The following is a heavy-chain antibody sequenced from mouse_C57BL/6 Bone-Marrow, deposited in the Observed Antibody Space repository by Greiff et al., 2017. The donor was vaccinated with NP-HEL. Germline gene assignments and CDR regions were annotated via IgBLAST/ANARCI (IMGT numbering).Heavy chain of an antibody. CDR3: ARAYYTFAY. D-gene: IGHD2-12*01. CDR2: ISDGGSYT. J-gene: IGHJ3*01. Sequence: EVKLMESGGGLVKPGGSLKLSCAASGFTFSSYAMSWVRQTPEKRLEWVATISDGGSYTYYPDNVKGRFTISRDNAKNNLYLQMSHLKSEDTAMYYCARAYYTFAYWGQGTLVTVSA. CDR1: GFTFSSYA. V-gene: IGHV5-4*03.